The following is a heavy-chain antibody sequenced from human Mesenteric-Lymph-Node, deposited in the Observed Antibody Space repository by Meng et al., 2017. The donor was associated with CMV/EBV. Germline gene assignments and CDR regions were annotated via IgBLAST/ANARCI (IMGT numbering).Heavy chain of an antibody. V-gene: IGHV4-38-2*02. CDR2: IYHRGDT. J-gene: IGHJ4*02. Sequence: GSLRLSCSVSGYSISSVYYWGWIRLPPGKGLEWIGTIYHRGDTYYNPSLNSRVTISVDTSKNQFSLKLSSVTAADTAVYYCAKLRAYWGQGTLVTVSS. CDR1: GYSISSVYY. CDR3: AKLRAY. D-gene: IGHD1-1*01.